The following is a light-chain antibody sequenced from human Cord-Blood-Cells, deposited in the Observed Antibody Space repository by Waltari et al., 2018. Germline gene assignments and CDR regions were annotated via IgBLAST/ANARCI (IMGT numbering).Light chain of an antibody. J-gene: IGLJ3*02. CDR1: SSDVGGYNY. V-gene: IGLV2-14*01. CDR2: DVS. Sequence: QSALTQPASVSGSPGQSITISCTGTSSDVGGYNYVAWYQQHPGKAPKLMIYDVSNRPSGVSNRCACSKSGNTASLTISVLRAENESAYYCSSYTSSSTWVFGGGTKLTVL. CDR3: SSYTSSSTWV.